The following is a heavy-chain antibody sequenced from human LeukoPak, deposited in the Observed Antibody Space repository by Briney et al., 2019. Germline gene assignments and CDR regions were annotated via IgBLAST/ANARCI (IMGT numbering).Heavy chain of an antibody. Sequence: GGSLRLSCAASGFTFRDWYLSWIRRAPGKGLEWVSYISGSASDIYYADSVKGRFTISRDNAKNSVFLQMNSLRAEDTAVYYCARLLSSGRSDYWGQGTLVTVSS. V-gene: IGHV3-11*01. D-gene: IGHD3-22*01. J-gene: IGHJ4*02. CDR2: ISGSASDI. CDR1: GFTFRDWY. CDR3: ARLLSSGRSDY.